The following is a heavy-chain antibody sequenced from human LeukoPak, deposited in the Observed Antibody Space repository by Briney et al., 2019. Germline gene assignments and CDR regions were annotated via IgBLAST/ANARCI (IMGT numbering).Heavy chain of an antibody. CDR2: IYTSGST. V-gene: IGHV4-4*08. CDR1: GGSISNF. D-gene: IGHD1-26*01. CDR3: ARGGWELPDY. J-gene: IGHJ4*02. Sequence: SETLSLTCTVSGGSISNFWSWIRQPPGKGLEWIGRIYTSGSTNYNPSLKSRVTISVDTSKNQFSLKLSSVTAADTAVYYCARGGWELPDYWGQGTLVTVSS.